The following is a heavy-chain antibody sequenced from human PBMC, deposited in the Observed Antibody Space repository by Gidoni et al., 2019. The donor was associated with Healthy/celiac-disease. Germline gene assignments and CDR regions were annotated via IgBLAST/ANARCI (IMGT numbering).Heavy chain of an antibody. J-gene: IGHJ6*02. D-gene: IGHD6-13*01. CDR2: ISYDGSNK. Sequence: QVQLVESGGGVVQPGRSLRLSCAASGFTFSSYAMHWVRQAPGKGLEWVAVISYDGSNKYYADSVKGRFTISRDNSKNTLYLQMNSLRAEDTAVYYCAREAAVSAGGYYGMDVWGQGTTVTVSS. CDR1: GFTFSSYA. CDR3: AREAAVSAGGYYGMDV. V-gene: IGHV3-30-3*01.